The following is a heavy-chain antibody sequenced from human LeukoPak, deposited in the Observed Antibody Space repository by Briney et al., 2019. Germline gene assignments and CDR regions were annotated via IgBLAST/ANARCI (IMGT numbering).Heavy chain of an antibody. J-gene: IGHJ6*02. CDR1: GGSISSYY. Sequence: PSETLSLTCTVSGGSISSYYWSWIRQPPGQGLEWIGYIYYSGSTNYNPSPKSRVTISVDTSKNQFSLKLSSVTAADTAVYYCARYYYYGMDVWGQGTTVTVSS. V-gene: IGHV4-59*01. CDR3: ARYYYYGMDV. CDR2: IYYSGST.